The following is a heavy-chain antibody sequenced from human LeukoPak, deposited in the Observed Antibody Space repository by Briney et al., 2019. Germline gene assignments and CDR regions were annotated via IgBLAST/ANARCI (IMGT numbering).Heavy chain of an antibody. V-gene: IGHV6-1*01. CDR2: TYYRSKWYN. CDR1: GDSVSSISAA. J-gene: IGHJ6*02. Sequence: SQTLSLTCTISGDSVSSISAAWNWIRQSPSRGLEWLGRTYYRSKWYNDYAVSVKSRITINPDTSKNQFSLQLNSVTPEDTAVYYCARERHSYYDSSGYDYGMDVWGQGTTVTVSS. CDR3: ARERHSYYDSSGYDYGMDV. D-gene: IGHD3-22*01.